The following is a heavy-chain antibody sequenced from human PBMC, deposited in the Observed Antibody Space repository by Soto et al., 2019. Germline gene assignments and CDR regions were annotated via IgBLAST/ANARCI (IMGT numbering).Heavy chain of an antibody. V-gene: IGHV4-39*01. CDR1: GGSVSSSSYY. Sequence: PSETLSLTCTVSGGSVSSSSYYWGWIRQPPGKGLEWIGNIYYSGSTYYNPSLKSRVTISVDTSKNQFSLKLSSVTAADTAVYYCARAQGSGFLVSWGQGTLVTVSS. J-gene: IGHJ4*02. CDR2: IYYSGST. CDR3: ARAQGSGFLVS. D-gene: IGHD3-10*01.